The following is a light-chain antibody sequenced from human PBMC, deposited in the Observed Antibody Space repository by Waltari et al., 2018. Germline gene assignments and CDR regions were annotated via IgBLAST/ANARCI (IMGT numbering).Light chain of an antibody. CDR2: YAS. CDR3: QQYNSYPWT. CDR1: QSFSVW. V-gene: IGKV1-5*03. J-gene: IGKJ1*01. Sequence: DIQMTQSPSTLSASVGDKVTITCRASQSFSVWLAWYQQKPGKAPRPILHYASHVHSGVPARCTGSGSGTLFTLTINKLQPDDFATYYCQQYNSYPWTFGQGTKVEIK.